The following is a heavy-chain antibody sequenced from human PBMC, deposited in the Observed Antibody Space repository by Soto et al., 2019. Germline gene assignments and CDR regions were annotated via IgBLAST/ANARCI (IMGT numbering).Heavy chain of an antibody. CDR2: IYYSGST. CDR3: AGVSGHGRFDY. D-gene: IGHD3-10*01. J-gene: IGHJ4*02. Sequence: QVQLQESGPGLVKPSQTLSLTCTVSGGSTGSGGYYWTWIRQHPGKGLEWIGYIYYSGSTYYNPSVQRXXTXSXXPSKNPFSLRLASVTAADTAVYFCAGVSGHGRFDYWGQGTLVTVSS. CDR1: GGSTGSGGYY. V-gene: IGHV4-31*01.